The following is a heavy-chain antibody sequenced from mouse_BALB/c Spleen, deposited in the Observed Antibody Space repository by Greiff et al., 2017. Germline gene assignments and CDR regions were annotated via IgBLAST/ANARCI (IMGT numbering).Heavy chain of an antibody. CDR1: GYTFTSYW. V-gene: IGHV1S132*01. J-gene: IGHJ3*01. Sequence: VQLQQSGAELVKPGASVKLSCKTSGYTFTSYWIQWVKQRPGQGLGWIGEIFPGTGTTYYNEKFKGKATLTIDTSSSTAYMQLSSLTSEDSAVYFCARRRLYDYDAVWGQGTLVTVSA. CDR2: IFPGTGTT. CDR3: ARRRLYDYDAV. D-gene: IGHD2-4*01.